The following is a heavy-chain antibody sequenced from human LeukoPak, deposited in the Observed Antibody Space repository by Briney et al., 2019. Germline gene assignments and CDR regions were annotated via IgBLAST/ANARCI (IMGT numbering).Heavy chain of an antibody. V-gene: IGHV5-51*01. CDR1: GYSFTSYW. CDR2: IYPGDSDT. D-gene: IGHD2-21*01. CDR3: ASPFVQETLDAFDI. Sequence: GESLKISYKGSGYSFTSYWFGWVRPMPGKGLEWMGIIYPGDSDTRYSPSFQGQVTISADKSISTAYLQWSSLKASDTDMYYCASPFVQETLDAFDIWGQGTMVTVSS. J-gene: IGHJ3*02.